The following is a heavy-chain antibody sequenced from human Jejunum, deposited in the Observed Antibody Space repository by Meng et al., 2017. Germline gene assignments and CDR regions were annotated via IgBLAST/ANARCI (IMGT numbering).Heavy chain of an antibody. CDR3: ARTGGVVDY. J-gene: IGHJ4*02. CDR1: GFTFSSYW. V-gene: IGHV3-74*03. D-gene: IGHD1-26*01. Sequence: EGQLVESGRGLVQPGGSLRLSCAASGFTFSSYWMHRGRQDPGKGLVGVIRITNDGSRTMYAQSVKGRFIISRDNAKNQLYLQMNCLRAADTAVYYCARTGGVVDYWGQGTLVTVSS. CDR2: ITNDGSRT.